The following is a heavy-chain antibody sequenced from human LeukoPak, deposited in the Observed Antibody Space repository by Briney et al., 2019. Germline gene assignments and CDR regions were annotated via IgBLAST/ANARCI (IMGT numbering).Heavy chain of an antibody. J-gene: IGHJ3*02. D-gene: IGHD2-21*02. V-gene: IGHV4-59*01. CDR1: GXSISSYY. Sequence: SETLSLTCTVSGXSISSYYWSWIRQPPGKGLEWIGYIYYSGSTNYNPSLKSRVTISVDTSKNQFSLKLSSVTAADTAVYYCARAQVVCGGDCYSDAFDIWGQGTMVTVSS. CDR3: ARAQVVCGGDCYSDAFDI. CDR2: IYYSGST.